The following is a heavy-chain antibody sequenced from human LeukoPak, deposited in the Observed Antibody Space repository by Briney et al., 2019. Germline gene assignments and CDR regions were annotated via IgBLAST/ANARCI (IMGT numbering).Heavy chain of an antibody. Sequence: PSETLSLTCTVSGGSISSGSYYWSWIRQPAGKGLEWIGRIYTSGSTNYNPSLKSRVTISVDTSKNQFSLKLSSVTAADTAVYYCARRAPSPYSSSSFYYYYYMDVWGKGTTVTVSS. V-gene: IGHV4-61*02. CDR3: ARRAPSPYSSSSFYYYYYMDV. J-gene: IGHJ6*03. D-gene: IGHD6-6*01. CDR1: GGSISSGSYY. CDR2: IYTSGST.